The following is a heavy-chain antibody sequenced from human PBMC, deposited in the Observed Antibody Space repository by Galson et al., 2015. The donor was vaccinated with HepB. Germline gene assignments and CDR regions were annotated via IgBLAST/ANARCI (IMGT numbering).Heavy chain of an antibody. CDR3: AKDKRLVNWFAP. J-gene: IGHJ5*02. V-gene: IGHV3-23*01. Sequence: SLRLACAASECTFGRYAMNWVGQAPGEGLEWVSVTSGRGGSTYYADSVKGRSTISRDNLKTTLYQQMNSLRVEDTAVYFCAKDKRLVNWFAPWGQGILVTVSS. CDR2: TSGRGGST. D-gene: IGHD6-19*01. CDR1: ECTFGRYA.